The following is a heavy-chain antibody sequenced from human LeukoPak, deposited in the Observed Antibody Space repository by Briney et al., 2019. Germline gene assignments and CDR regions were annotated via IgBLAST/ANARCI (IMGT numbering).Heavy chain of an antibody. Sequence: SETLSLTCAVYGGSFSGYYWSWIRQPPGKGLEWIGEINHSGSTNYNPSLKSRVTISVDTSKNQFSLKLNSVTAADTAVYYCARESQEMATIAPRSPANYFDYWGQGTLVTVSS. CDR3: ARESQEMATIAPRSPANYFDY. D-gene: IGHD5-12*01. J-gene: IGHJ4*02. V-gene: IGHV4-34*01. CDR1: GGSFSGYY. CDR2: INHSGST.